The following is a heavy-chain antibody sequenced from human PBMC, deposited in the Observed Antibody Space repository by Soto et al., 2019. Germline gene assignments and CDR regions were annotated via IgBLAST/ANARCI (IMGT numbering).Heavy chain of an antibody. J-gene: IGHJ4*02. D-gene: IGHD6-19*01. CDR3: VKGGRWLVYDS. Sequence: EVQLVESGGGLVKPGGSLRLSCVASGFTYDIYWMSWVRKAPGKGLEWVATIKHDGSEEFYVDSVKGRFTISRDNTKKSLSLQMNSLRDEDTAVYYCVKGGRWLVYDSWGQGTLVTVSS. CDR1: GFTYDIYW. CDR2: IKHDGSEE. V-gene: IGHV3-7*03.